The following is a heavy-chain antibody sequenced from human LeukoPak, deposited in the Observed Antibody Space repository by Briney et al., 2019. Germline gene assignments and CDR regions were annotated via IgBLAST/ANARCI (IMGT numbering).Heavy chain of an antibody. J-gene: IGHJ4*02. CDR3: ARDRPTGASRVFLVQ. Sequence: PGGSLRLSCAASGFSFSNSWMHWVRQAPGKGLVWVSRINSDGTTTYYADSVRGRFTISRDNAKNSLYLLMNTLRAEDTAVYFCARDRPTGASRVFLVQWGQGTLVTVSS. CDR1: GFSFSNSW. CDR2: INSDGTTT. V-gene: IGHV3-74*01. D-gene: IGHD1-26*01.